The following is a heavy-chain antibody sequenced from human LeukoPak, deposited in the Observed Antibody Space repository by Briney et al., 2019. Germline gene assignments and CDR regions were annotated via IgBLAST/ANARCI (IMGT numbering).Heavy chain of an antibody. J-gene: IGHJ4*02. CDR1: GFTFGNYW. V-gene: IGHV3-74*01. D-gene: IGHD1-26*01. Sequence: QTGGSLRLSCAASGFTFGNYWMHGVRQAPGKGLGWVSRINNDGSSTSYADSVKGRFTISRDNARNTLYLQMNSLRAEDTAVYYCARAVHSGSYLGYWGRGTLVTVSS. CDR3: ARAVHSGSYLGY. CDR2: INNDGSST.